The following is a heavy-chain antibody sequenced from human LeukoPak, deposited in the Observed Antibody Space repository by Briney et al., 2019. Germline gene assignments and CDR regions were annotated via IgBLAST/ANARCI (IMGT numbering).Heavy chain of an antibody. Sequence: PGGSLRLSCAASGFTFSSYGMSWIRQAPGKGLEWVSYISSSGSTIYYADSVKGRFTISRDNAKNSLYLQMNSLRAEDTAVYYCARDFRGYSYALYYYYCYMDVWGKGTTVTISS. CDR2: ISSSGSTI. CDR3: ARDFRGYSYALYYYYCYMDV. D-gene: IGHD5-18*01. J-gene: IGHJ6*03. CDR1: GFTFSSYG. V-gene: IGHV3-11*01.